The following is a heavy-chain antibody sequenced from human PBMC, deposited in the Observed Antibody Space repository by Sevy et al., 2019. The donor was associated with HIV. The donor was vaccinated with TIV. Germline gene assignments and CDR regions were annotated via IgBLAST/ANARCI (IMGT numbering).Heavy chain of an antibody. D-gene: IGHD2-21*02. CDR3: ARGGGSYCGVDCTRDFDS. Sequence: GGSLRLSCAVSGFTVRSSHMTWIRQAPGKGLEWVSIIYSGGGTYLSDSVRGRLTISRDNSKNTLFLQMNSLRAEDTDVYYCARGGGSYCGVDCTRDFDSWGQGTLITVSS. CDR2: IYSGGGT. J-gene: IGHJ4*01. CDR1: GFTVRSSH. V-gene: IGHV3-66*01.